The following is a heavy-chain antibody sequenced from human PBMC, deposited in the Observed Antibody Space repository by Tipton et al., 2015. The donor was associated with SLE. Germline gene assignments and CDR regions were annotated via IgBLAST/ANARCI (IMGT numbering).Heavy chain of an antibody. CDR2: INYSGST. CDR1: GGPFTGNY. V-gene: IGHV4-34*01. Sequence: LRLSCAVYGGPFTGNYWNWIRQPPGKGLEWIGEINYSGSTNYNPSLKSRVTMSVDTSKKQFSLKLSSVTAADTAVYYCARQLGYCSGGSCYGHFDYWGQGTLVTVSA. CDR3: ARQLGYCSGGSCYGHFDY. J-gene: IGHJ4*02. D-gene: IGHD2-15*01.